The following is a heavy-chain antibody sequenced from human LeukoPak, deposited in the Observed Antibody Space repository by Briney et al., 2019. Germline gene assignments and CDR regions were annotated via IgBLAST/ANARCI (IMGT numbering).Heavy chain of an antibody. CDR1: GYTFTGYY. Sequence: GASVKVSCKASGYTFTGYYMHWVRQAPGQGLEWMGWINPNSGGTNYAQKFQGRVTMTRDTSISTAYMELSRLRSDDTAVYYCARDRAYDYVWGSYRYTDAFDIWGQGTMVTVSS. CDR2: INPNSGGT. D-gene: IGHD3-16*02. J-gene: IGHJ3*02. V-gene: IGHV1-2*02. CDR3: ARDRAYDYVWGSYRYTDAFDI.